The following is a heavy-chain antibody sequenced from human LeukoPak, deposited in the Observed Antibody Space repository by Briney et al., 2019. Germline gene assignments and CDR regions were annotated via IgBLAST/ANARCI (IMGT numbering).Heavy chain of an antibody. CDR3: AKVTSPMTTVTGADY. CDR2: ISGSGYIT. Sequence: GGSLRLSCAASGFTFMYYAMLWLHQAPGKGLECVSVISGSGYITHYADSVEGRFTISRDNSKNTLYLQMNSLRVEDTAVYYCAKVTSPMTTVTGADYWGQGTLVTVSS. V-gene: IGHV3-23*01. J-gene: IGHJ4*02. D-gene: IGHD4-11*01. CDR1: GFTFMYYA.